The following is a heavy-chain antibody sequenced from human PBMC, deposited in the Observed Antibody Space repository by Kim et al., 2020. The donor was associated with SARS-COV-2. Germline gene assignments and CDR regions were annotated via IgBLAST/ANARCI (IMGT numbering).Heavy chain of an antibody. CDR3: ARGPSSGWGYYYYGMDV. CDR2: ISSSSSYI. V-gene: IGHV3-21*01. CDR1: GFTFSSYS. J-gene: IGHJ6*02. Sequence: GGSLRLSCAASGFTFSSYSMNWVRQAPGKGLEWVSSISSSSSYIYYADSVKGRFTISRDNAKNSLYLQMNSLRAEDTAVYYCARGPSSGWGYYYYGMDVWGQGTTVTVSS. D-gene: IGHD6-19*01.